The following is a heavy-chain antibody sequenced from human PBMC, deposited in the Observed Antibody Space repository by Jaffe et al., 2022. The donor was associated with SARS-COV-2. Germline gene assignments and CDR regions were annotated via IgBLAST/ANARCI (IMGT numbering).Heavy chain of an antibody. J-gene: IGHJ4*02. CDR2: ISGGGGST. V-gene: IGHV3-23*04. CDR3: ARDIRTTGTSCFDH. Sequence: ELQLVESGGGLVQPGGSLRLSCAASGFTFSSHAMSWVRQAPGKGLEWVSAISGGGGSTYYADAVKGRFTISRDNSKNTLYLQMNSLRAEDTAVFYCARDIRTTGTSCFDHWGQGTLVTVSS. D-gene: IGHD1-1*01. CDR1: GFTFSSHA.